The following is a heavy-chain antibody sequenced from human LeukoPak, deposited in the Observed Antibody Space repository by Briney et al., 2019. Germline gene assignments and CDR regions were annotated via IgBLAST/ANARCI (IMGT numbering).Heavy chain of an antibody. CDR3: TTVGDYDYFDY. J-gene: IGHJ4*02. CDR1: GFTFNTAW. CDR2: IKSKTEGGTT. D-gene: IGHD5-12*01. V-gene: IGHV3-15*01. Sequence: GGSLGLSCAASGFTFNTAWMSWVRQAPGKGLEWVGRIKSKTEGGTTVYAATVKGRFTISRDDSKDMLYLQMNSLKTEDTGVYYCTTVGDYDYFDYWGQGTLVTVSS.